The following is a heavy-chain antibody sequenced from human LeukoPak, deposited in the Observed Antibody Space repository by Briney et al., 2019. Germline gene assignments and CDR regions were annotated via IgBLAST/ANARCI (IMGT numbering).Heavy chain of an antibody. CDR1: GFTFSSYE. V-gene: IGHV3-48*03. CDR3: ARALYSSGWYTYYFDY. Sequence: GGSLRLSCAASGFTFSSYEMNWVRRAPGKGLEWVSYISSSGSTIYYADSVKGRFTISRDNAKNSLYLQMNSLRAEDTAVYYCARALYSSGWYTYYFDYWGQGTLVTVSS. CDR2: ISSSGSTI. D-gene: IGHD6-19*01. J-gene: IGHJ4*02.